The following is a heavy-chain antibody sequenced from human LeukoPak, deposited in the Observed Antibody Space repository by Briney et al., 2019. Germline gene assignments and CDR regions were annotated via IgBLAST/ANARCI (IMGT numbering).Heavy chain of an antibody. D-gene: IGHD3-22*01. V-gene: IGHV3-23*01. J-gene: IGHJ1*01. CDR3: AAPPDGSSGYYFPWGYFQE. CDR1: GLKLSDYA. CDR2: ISHSGGSA. Sequence: GGSLRLSCAASGLKLSDYAMSWVRQAPGKGLDWVSAISHSGGSAYYADSVKGRFTISRDNSKNTLYLEMNSLRAEDTAVYYCAAPPDGSSGYYFPWGYFQEWGQGTLVTVSS.